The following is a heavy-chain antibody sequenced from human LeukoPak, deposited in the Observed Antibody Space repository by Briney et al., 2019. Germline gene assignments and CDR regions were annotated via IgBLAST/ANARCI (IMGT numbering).Heavy chain of an antibody. CDR3: TTDFGAVAGTGGYFDY. D-gene: IGHD6-19*01. V-gene: IGHV3-15*01. Sequence: PGGSLRLSCAASGFTFSNAWMSWVRQAPGKGLEWVGRIKSKTDGGTTEYAAPVKGRFTISRDDSKNTLYLQTNSLKTEDTAVYYCTTDFGAVAGTGGYFDYWGQGTLVTVSS. J-gene: IGHJ4*02. CDR2: IKSKTDGGTT. CDR1: GFTFSNAW.